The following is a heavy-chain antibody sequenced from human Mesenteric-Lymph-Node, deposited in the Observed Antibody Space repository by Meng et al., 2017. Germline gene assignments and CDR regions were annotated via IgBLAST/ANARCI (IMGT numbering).Heavy chain of an antibody. Sequence: LRLSCTVSGGSINSGHYYWSWIRQPAGKGLEWIGRIYSSGTTNYNPSLKSRVTISVDTSKNQFSLQLSSVTAADAAVYYCARETINSYFDYWGQGTLVTVSS. CDR3: ARETINSYFDY. V-gene: IGHV4-61*02. CDR1: GGSINSGHYY. D-gene: IGHD3-9*01. J-gene: IGHJ4*02. CDR2: IYSSGTT.